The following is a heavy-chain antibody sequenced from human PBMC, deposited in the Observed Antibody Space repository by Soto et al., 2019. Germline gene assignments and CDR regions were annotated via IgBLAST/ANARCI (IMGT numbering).Heavy chain of an antibody. CDR3: ARLRVTMVRGVTLPDDYYYYYMDV. CDR2: IYYSGST. Sequence: QVQLQESGPGLVKPSETLSLTCTVSGGSISSYYWSWIRQPPGKGLEWMWYIYYSGSTNYNPSLKSRVTISVDKSKNQFSLKLSSVTAADTAVYYCARLRVTMVRGVTLPDDYYYYYMDVWGKGTTVTVSS. D-gene: IGHD3-10*01. CDR1: GGSISSYY. J-gene: IGHJ6*03. V-gene: IGHV4-59*08.